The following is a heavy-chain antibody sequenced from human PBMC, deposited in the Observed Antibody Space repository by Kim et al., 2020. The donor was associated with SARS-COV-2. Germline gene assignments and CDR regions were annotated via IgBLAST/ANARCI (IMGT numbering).Heavy chain of an antibody. CDR2: IYYSGST. CDR1: GGSISSSSYY. J-gene: IGHJ5*02. Sequence: SETLSLTCTVSGGSISSSSYYWGWIRQPPGKGLEWIGSIYYSGSTYYNPSLKSRVTISVDTSKNQFSLKLSSVTAADTAVYYCARQTNWFDPWGQGTLVTVSS. CDR3: ARQTNWFDP. V-gene: IGHV4-39*01.